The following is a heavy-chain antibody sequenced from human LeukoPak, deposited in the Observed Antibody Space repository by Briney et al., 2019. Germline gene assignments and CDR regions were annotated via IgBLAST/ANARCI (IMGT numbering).Heavy chain of an antibody. CDR2: ISSSSSYI. CDR3: ARDRKDVVVVDATDY. J-gene: IGHJ4*02. D-gene: IGHD2-15*01. CDR1: GFTFSSYS. Sequence: GGSLRLSCAASGFTFSSYSMNWVRQAPGRGLEWVSSISSSSSYIYYADSVKGRFTISRDNAKNSLYLRMNGLRAEDTAVYYCARDRKDVVVVDATDYWGQGTLVTVSS. V-gene: IGHV3-21*01.